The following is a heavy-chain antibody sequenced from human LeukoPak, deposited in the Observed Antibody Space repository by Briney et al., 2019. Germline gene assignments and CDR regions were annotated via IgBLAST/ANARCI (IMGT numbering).Heavy chain of an antibody. D-gene: IGHD3-3*01. CDR2: IYTSGST. Sequence: SETLSLTCTVSGGSLSSGSYYWSWIRQPAGKGLEWIGLIYTSGSTNYNPSLKSRVTISVDTSKNQFSLKLSSVTAADTAVYYCARAPWGYDFWSGYLSYYYYMDVWGKGTTVTVSS. J-gene: IGHJ6*03. CDR1: GGSLSSGSYY. CDR3: ARAPWGYDFWSGYLSYYYYMDV. V-gene: IGHV4-61*02.